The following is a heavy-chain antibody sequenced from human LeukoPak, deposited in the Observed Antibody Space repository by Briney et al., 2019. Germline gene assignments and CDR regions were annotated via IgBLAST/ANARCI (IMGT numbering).Heavy chain of an antibody. J-gene: IGHJ4*02. D-gene: IGHD1-26*01. V-gene: IGHV3-48*03. CDR3: ARQSVEWEPTGNFDY. Sequence: PGGSLRLSCAASGFTFSSYEMNWVRQAPGKGLEWVSYISSSGSTIYYADSVKGRFTISRDNAKNSLYLQMNSLRAEDTAVYYCARQSVEWEPTGNFDYWGQGTLVTVSS. CDR1: GFTFSSYE. CDR2: ISSSGSTI.